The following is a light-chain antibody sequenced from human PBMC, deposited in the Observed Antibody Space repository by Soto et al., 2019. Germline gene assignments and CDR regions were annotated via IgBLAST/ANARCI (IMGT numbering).Light chain of an antibody. Sequence: EIVLTQSPGTLSLSPGERATLSCRASQSVGRNYLAWYQQKPGQATRLLIYGAASRPTGVPDRFSGSGSGTDFTLTFSRLEPEDFAVYYCQQYTSSPLTFGGGTRVEIK. CDR3: QQYTSSPLT. V-gene: IGKV3-20*01. CDR1: QSVGRNY. CDR2: GAA. J-gene: IGKJ4*01.